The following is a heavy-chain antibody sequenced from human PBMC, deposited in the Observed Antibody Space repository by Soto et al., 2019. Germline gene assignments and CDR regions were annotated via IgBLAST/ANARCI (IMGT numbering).Heavy chain of an antibody. J-gene: IGHJ4*02. CDR1: GFTFSSYA. V-gene: IGHV3-23*01. CDR3: ALSPVGATTY. CDR2: ISGSGGST. Sequence: EVQLLESGGGLVQPGGSLRLSCAASGFTFSSYAMSWVRQAPGKGLEWVSAISGSGGSTYHADSVKGRFTISRDNTKNTLYLQMNSLRAEDTAVYYCALSPVGATTYWGQGTLVTVSS. D-gene: IGHD1-26*01.